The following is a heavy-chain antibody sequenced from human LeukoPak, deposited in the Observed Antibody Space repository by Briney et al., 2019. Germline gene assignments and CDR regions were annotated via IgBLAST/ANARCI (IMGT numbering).Heavy chain of an antibody. J-gene: IGHJ4*02. CDR2: IGSSGSTV. D-gene: IGHD1-26*01. CDR3: ATGGNSLAY. Sequence: PGGSLRLSCAASGFTFSNYEMNWVRQAPGKGLEWVSTIGSSGSTVYYADSVKGRFTISRDNAKKSLSLQMNSLRAEDTAVYHCATGGNSLAYWGQGTLVTVSS. V-gene: IGHV3-48*03. CDR1: GFTFSNYE.